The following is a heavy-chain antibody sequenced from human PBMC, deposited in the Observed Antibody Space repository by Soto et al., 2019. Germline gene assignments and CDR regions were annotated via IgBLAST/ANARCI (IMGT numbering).Heavy chain of an antibody. CDR3: NTDIGDSWYTPPTDY. J-gene: IGHJ4*02. D-gene: IGHD6-13*01. CDR1: GFSFTNAW. CDR2: IRGKSKGETA. Sequence: PAGSLRLSCEVSGFSFTNAWMSWVRQAPGRGLEWVGRIRGKSKGETAEYAAPVKGRFILSRDDSKNTLYLQMNNLKVEDTAIYYCNTDIGDSWYTPPTDYWGQGTLVTVSS. V-gene: IGHV3-15*01.